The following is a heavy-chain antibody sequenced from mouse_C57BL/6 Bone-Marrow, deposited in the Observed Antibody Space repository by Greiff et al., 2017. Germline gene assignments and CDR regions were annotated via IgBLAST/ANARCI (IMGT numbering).Heavy chain of an antibody. CDR3: ARLTYYFDF. V-gene: IGHV1-55*01. CDR2: IYPGSGST. CDR1: GYTFTSYW. Sequence: QVQLQQPGAELVKPGASVKMSCKASGYTFTSYWITWVKQRPGQGLEWIGDIYPGSGSTNSNEKFKSKATLTVDKSSSTAYMQLSSLTSEDSAVYYCARLTYYFDFWGQGTTLTVTS. J-gene: IGHJ2*01. D-gene: IGHD4-1*01.